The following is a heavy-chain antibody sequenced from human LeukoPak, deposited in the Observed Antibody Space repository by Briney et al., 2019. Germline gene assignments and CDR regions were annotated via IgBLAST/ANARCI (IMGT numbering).Heavy chain of an antibody. V-gene: IGHV4-4*02. CDR2: IFHRGIP. D-gene: IGHD3-16*02. CDR3: ARVMGASWFFYLDV. CDR1: GDSISNNW. Sequence: SETLSLTCAVSGDSISNNWWSWVRQSPGKGLEWIGEIFHRGIPNYNPSLQSRVSMSIDKSNNQLSLRVSSVTAADTAVYYCARVMGASWFFYLDVWGKGTTVTVSS. J-gene: IGHJ6*03.